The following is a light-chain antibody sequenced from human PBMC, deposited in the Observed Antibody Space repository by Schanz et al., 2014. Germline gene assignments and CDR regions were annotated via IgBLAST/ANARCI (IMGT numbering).Light chain of an antibody. V-gene: IGLV2-8*01. J-gene: IGLJ3*02. CDR3: CSYVTPNWV. CDR1: SSDVGGYNY. Sequence: QSALTQPPSASGSPGQSVTISCTGTSSDVGGYNYVSWYQQHPGKAPKLMIYEDTKRPSGVPDRFSGSKSGNTASLTVSGLQAEDEADYYCCSYVTPNWVFGGGTKFTVL. CDR2: EDT.